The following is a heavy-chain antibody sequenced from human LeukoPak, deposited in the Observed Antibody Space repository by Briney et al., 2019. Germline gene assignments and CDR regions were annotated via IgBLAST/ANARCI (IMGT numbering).Heavy chain of an antibody. CDR1: GFTFSNSG. D-gene: IGHD5-18*01. V-gene: IGHV3-33*01. J-gene: IGHJ4*02. Sequence: GRSLRLSCAASGFTFSNSGMHWVRQAPGKGLQWVALIWYDGSNKYYADSVKGRFTISRDNSKNTLYLEMNSLRAEDTAVYYCARHTAMGSGYYFDYWGQGTLVTVSS. CDR2: IWYDGSNK. CDR3: ARHTAMGSGYYFDY.